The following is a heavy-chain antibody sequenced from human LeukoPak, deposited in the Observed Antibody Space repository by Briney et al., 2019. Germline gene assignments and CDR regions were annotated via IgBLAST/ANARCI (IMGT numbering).Heavy chain of an antibody. CDR2: INDSGST. D-gene: IGHD3-3*01. V-gene: IGHV4-34*01. CDR1: GGSFSGYY. Sequence: PSETLSLTCAVYGGSFSGYYWCWIRQPPGKGREWIGEINDSGSTNYNPSLNSLDSISVDTSKIHFSLNQSSVTAAETPVYYCARAPDYDYWSGYPRGYYFDYWGQGTLVSVSS. CDR3: ARAPDYDYWSGYPRGYYFDY. J-gene: IGHJ4*02.